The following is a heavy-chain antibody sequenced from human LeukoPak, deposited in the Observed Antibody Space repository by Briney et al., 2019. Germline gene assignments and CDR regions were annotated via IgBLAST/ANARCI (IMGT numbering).Heavy chain of an antibody. J-gene: IGHJ3*02. V-gene: IGHV3-21*01. CDR2: ISSSSSYI. CDR3: ARDHPTDYGDSDAFDI. Sequence: PGGSLRLSCAASGFTFSSYSMNWVRQAPGKGLEWVSSISSSSSYIYYADSVKGRFTISRDNAKNSLYLQMNSPRAEDTAVYYCARDHPTDYGDSDAFDIWGQGTMVTVSS. D-gene: IGHD4-17*01. CDR1: GFTFSSYS.